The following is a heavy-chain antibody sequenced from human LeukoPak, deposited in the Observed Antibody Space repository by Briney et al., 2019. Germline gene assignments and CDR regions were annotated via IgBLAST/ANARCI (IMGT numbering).Heavy chain of an antibody. CDR1: GYTFTGYY. CDR2: INPNSGGT. D-gene: IGHD3-3*01. Sequence: ASVKVSCKASGYTFTGYYMHWVRQAPGQGLEWMGWINPNSGGTNYAQKFQGRVTMTRDTSISTAYMELSRLRSDDTAVSYSARDRFLEWSGDAMDVWGQGTTVTVSS. CDR3: ARDRFLEWSGDAMDV. J-gene: IGHJ6*02. V-gene: IGHV1-2*02.